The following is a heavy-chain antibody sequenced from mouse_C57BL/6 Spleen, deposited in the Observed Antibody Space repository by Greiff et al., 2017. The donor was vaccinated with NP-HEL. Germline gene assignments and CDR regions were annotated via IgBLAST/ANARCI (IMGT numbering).Heavy chain of an antibody. Sequence: ESGPGLVKPSQSLSLTCSVTGYSITSGYYWNWIRQFPGNKLEWMGYISYDGSNNYNPSLKNRISITRDTSKNQFFLKLNSVTTEDTATYYCARRDYEFDYWGQGTTLTVSS. V-gene: IGHV3-6*01. J-gene: IGHJ2*01. D-gene: IGHD2-4*01. CDR1: GYSITSGYY. CDR2: ISYDGSN. CDR3: ARRDYEFDY.